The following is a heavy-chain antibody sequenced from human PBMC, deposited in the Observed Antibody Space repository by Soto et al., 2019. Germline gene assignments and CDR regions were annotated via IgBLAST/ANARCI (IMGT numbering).Heavy chain of an antibody. D-gene: IGHD2-8*01. CDR3: TTDLRTCTNGVCFSYYYYGMDV. CDR2: IKSKTDGGTT. J-gene: IGHJ6*02. CDR1: GFTFSNAW. Sequence: GGSLRLSCAASGFTFSNAWMNWVRQAPGKGLEWVGRIKSKTDGGTTDYAAPVKGRFTISRDDSKNTLYLQMNSLKTEDTAVYYYTTDLRTCTNGVCFSYYYYGMDVWGQGTTVTVSS. V-gene: IGHV3-15*07.